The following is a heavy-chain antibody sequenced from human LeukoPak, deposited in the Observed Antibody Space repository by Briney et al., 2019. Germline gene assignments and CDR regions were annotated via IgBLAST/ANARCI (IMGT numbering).Heavy chain of an antibody. D-gene: IGHD3-9*01. CDR1: GGSISSYY. CDR2: IYYSGNT. J-gene: IGHJ5*02. V-gene: IGHV4-59*08. Sequence: PSETLSLTCTVSGGSISSYYWSWIRQPPGKGLEWIGYIYYSGNTNYNPSLKSRVTISVDTSKNQFSLKLNSVTAADTAVYYCARQSTYYDILVPWGQGTLVTVSS. CDR3: ARQSTYYDILVP.